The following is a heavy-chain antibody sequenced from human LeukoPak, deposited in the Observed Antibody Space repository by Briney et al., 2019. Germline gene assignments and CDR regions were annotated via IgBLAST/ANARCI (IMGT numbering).Heavy chain of an antibody. D-gene: IGHD3-3*01. CDR2: ISGSGGST. CDR3: TTDHRTIYGVVFPDY. Sequence: GGSLRLSCAASGFTFSSYAMSWVRRAPGKGLEWASAISGSGGSTYYADSVKGRFTISRDNSKNTLYLQMNSLKTEDTAVYYCTTDHRTIYGVVFPDYWGQGTLVTVSS. J-gene: IGHJ4*02. CDR1: GFTFSSYA. V-gene: IGHV3-23*01.